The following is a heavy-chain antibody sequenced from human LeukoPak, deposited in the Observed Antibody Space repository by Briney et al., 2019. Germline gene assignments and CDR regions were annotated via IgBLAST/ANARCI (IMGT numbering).Heavy chain of an antibody. Sequence: SSQTLSLTCAVSGGSISSGGYSWSWIRQPPGKGLEWIGYIYHSGSTYYNPSLKSRVTISVDRSKNQFSLKLSSVTAADTAVYYCGRAGAAGHCSGGRWYLYWGQGTLVTVSS. CDR2: IYHSGST. J-gene: IGHJ4*02. V-gene: IGHV4-30-2*01. D-gene: IGHD2-15*01. CDR3: GRAGAAGHCSGGRWYLY. CDR1: GGSISSGGYS.